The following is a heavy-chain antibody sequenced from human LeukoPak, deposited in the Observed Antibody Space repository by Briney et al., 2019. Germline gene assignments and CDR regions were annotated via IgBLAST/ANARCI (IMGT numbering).Heavy chain of an antibody. Sequence: GGSLRLSCAASGFTFSSYAMSWVRQAPGKGLEWVSAISGSGGSTYYADSVKGRFTISRDNSKNTLYLQMNGLRAEDTAVYYCAKSQGSSGWYNYYYGMDVWGQGTTVTVSS. CDR1: GFTFSSYA. J-gene: IGHJ6*02. D-gene: IGHD6-19*01. V-gene: IGHV3-23*01. CDR2: ISGSGGST. CDR3: AKSQGSSGWYNYYYGMDV.